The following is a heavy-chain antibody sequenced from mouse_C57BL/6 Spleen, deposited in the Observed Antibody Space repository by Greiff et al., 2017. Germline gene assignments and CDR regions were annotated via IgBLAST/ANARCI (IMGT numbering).Heavy chain of an antibody. D-gene: IGHD3-2*02. J-gene: IGHJ4*01. Sequence: EVMLVESGGGLVKPGGSLKLSCAASGFTFSDYGMHWVRQAPEKGLEWVAYISSGSSTIYYADTVKGRFPISRDNAKNTLYLQMTSLKSEDTATYYCARDSSGYVPCAMDYWGQGTSVTVSS. V-gene: IGHV5-17*01. CDR2: ISSGSSTI. CDR1: GFTFSDYG. CDR3: ARDSSGYVPCAMDY.